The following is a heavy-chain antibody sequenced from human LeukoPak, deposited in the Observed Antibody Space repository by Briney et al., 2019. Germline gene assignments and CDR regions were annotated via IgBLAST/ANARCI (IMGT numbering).Heavy chain of an antibody. Sequence: GGSLRLSCAASGFTFSTYSMNWVRQAPGKGLEWVSSISSSSSYIYYADSVKGRFTISRDNAKNSLYVQMNSLRAEDTAVYYCARAFLWNCGGDCYPPGYWGQGTLVTVSS. V-gene: IGHV3-21*01. D-gene: IGHD2-21*02. CDR3: ARAFLWNCGGDCYPPGY. CDR1: GFTFSTYS. CDR2: ISSSSSYI. J-gene: IGHJ4*02.